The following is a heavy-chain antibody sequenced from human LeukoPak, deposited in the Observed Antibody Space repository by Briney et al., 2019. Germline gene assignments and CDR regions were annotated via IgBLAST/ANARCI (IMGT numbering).Heavy chain of an antibody. D-gene: IGHD3-22*01. CDR1: GFPFSSYW. V-gene: IGHV3-66*02. CDR3: AKDRYYYDSSGYSIFDY. CDR2: IYSGGTT. J-gene: IGHJ4*02. Sequence: GGSLRLSCAASGFPFSSYWMHWVRQAPGKGLEWVSLIYSGGTTYYADSVKGRFAISRDNSKNTLYLQMNSLRAEDTAVYYCAKDRYYYDSSGYSIFDYWGQGTLVTVSS.